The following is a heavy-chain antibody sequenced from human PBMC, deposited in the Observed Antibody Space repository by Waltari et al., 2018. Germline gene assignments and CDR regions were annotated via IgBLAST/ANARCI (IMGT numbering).Heavy chain of an antibody. CDR3: ARIAMTTVTTSAFDI. D-gene: IGHD4-17*01. J-gene: IGHJ3*02. Sequence: EVQLVESGGGLVQPGGSLRLSCAASGFTFSSYWMSWVRQAPGKGREWVANIKQDGREKYYVDSVKGRFTISRDNAKNSLYLQMNSLRAEDTAVYYCARIAMTTVTTSAFDIWGQGTMVIVSS. CDR1: GFTFSSYW. V-gene: IGHV3-7*01. CDR2: IKQDGREK.